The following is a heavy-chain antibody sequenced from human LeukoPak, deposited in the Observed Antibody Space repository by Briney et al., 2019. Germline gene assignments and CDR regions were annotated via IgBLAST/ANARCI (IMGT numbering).Heavy chain of an antibody. J-gene: IGHJ3*02. Sequence: GGSLRLSCATSGFSFSDYYMTWIRQAPGKGLEWISYISTSGTSTKHADSVKERFAISRDNAKNSLYLQMNSLRADDTAVYYCATRIAADLWAFDIWGQGTMVTVSS. CDR2: ISTSGTST. CDR3: ATRIAADLWAFDI. V-gene: IGHV3-11*03. CDR1: GFSFSDYY. D-gene: IGHD6-25*01.